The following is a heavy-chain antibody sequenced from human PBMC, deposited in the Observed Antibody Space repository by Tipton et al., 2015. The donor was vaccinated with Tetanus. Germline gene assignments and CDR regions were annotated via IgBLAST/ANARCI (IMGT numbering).Heavy chain of an antibody. Sequence: LRLSCTVSGGSISSYYWSWIRQPAGKGLEWIGRFYSSGSTTYNPSLKSRVTMSVDTSKNQFSLKLSSVTAADTAVYYCARRYSGYDYSYFDYWGQGTLVTVSS. D-gene: IGHD5-12*01. CDR1: GGSISSYY. V-gene: IGHV4-4*07. CDR2: FYSSGST. J-gene: IGHJ4*02. CDR3: ARRYSGYDYSYFDY.